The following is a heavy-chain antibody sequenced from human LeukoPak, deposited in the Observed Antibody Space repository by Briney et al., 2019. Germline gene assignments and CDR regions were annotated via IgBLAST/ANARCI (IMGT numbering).Heavy chain of an antibody. J-gene: IGHJ4*02. CDR2: IYYSGST. V-gene: IGHV4-59*11. CDR1: GGSISSHY. D-gene: IGHD2-2*01. CDR3: ARAYCSSTSCAAEYYFDY. Sequence: SETLSLTCTVSGGSISSHYWSWIRQPPGKGLEWIGYIYYSGSTNYNPSLKSRVTISVDTSKNQFSLKLSSVTAADTAVYYCARAYCSSTSCAAEYYFDYWGQGTLVTVSS.